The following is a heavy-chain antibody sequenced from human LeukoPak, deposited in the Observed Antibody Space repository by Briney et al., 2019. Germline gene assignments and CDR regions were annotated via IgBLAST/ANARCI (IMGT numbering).Heavy chain of an antibody. Sequence: GGSLKLSCAASGFTFSGSAMHWVRQAPGKGLKWVGRIRSKANSYATAYAASVKGRFTISRDDSKNTAYLQMNSLKTEDTAVYYCTTDILTGYGMDVWGQGTTVTVSS. CDR1: GFTFSGSA. CDR2: IRSKANSYAT. CDR3: TTDILTGYGMDV. D-gene: IGHD3-9*01. V-gene: IGHV3-73*01. J-gene: IGHJ6*02.